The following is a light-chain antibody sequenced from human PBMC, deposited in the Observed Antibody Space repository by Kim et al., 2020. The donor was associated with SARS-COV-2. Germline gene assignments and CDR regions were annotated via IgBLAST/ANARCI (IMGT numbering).Light chain of an antibody. V-gene: IGKV3-11*01. CDR3: QQRSNWPIT. Sequence: LSPGERATLSCRASQSVSSYLAWYQQRPGQAPRLLIYDASPRAAGIPARFSGGQSGTDFILTISSLEPEDFALYYCQQRSNWPITFGQGTRLEIK. CDR1: QSVSSY. CDR2: DAS. J-gene: IGKJ5*01.